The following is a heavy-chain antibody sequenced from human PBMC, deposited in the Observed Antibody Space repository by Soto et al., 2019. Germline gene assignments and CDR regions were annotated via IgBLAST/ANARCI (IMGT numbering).Heavy chain of an antibody. Sequence: GGSLRLSCAASVFTFRSFTMNWVRQAPGKGLEWVSTISSNSAYIYYTDALRGRFTISRDNAKNSLHLQMNSLRAEDTAVYYCTRDASRDSSARGWFDPWGPGNLLTVSS. CDR1: VFTFRSFT. CDR2: ISSNSAYI. J-gene: IGHJ5*02. D-gene: IGHD6-13*01. CDR3: TRDASRDSSARGWFDP. V-gene: IGHV3-21*01.